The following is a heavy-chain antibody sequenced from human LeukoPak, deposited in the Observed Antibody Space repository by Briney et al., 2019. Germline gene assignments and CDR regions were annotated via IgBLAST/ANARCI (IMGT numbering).Heavy chain of an antibody. CDR2: ISAYNGNT. V-gene: IGHV1-18*01. D-gene: IGHD3-10*01. Sequence: ASVKVSCKASGYTFTSYGISWVRQAPGQGLEWMGWISAYNGNTNYAQKLQVRVTMTTDTSTSTAYMELRSLRSDDTVVYYCARRVYYGSGNIGGLGWFDPWGQGTLVTVSS. CDR3: ARRVYYGSGNIGGLGWFDP. CDR1: GYTFTSYG. J-gene: IGHJ5*02.